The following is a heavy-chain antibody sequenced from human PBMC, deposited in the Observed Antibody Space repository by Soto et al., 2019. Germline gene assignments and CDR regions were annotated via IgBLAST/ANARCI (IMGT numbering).Heavy chain of an antibody. CDR3: ASRSGKGDYYYYYMDV. Sequence: GGSLRLSCAASGFTVSSNYMSWVRQAPGKGLEWVSVIYSGGSTYYADSVKGRFTISRDNSKNTLYLQMNSLRAEDTAVYYCASRSGKGDYYYYYMDVWGKGTTVTVSS. J-gene: IGHJ6*03. CDR1: GFTVSSNY. V-gene: IGHV3-66*01. CDR2: IYSGGST.